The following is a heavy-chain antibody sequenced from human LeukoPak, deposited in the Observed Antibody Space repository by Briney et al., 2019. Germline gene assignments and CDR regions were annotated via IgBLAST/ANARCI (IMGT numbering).Heavy chain of an antibody. CDR3: GGKRGGGGEFDY. J-gene: IGHJ4*02. V-gene: IGHV4-59*01. Sequence: SETLSLTCTVSGGSISSYYWSWIRQPPGKGLEWIGYIYYSGSTNYNPSLKSRVTISVDTSKNQFSLKLSSVTAADTAVYYCGGKRGGGGEFDYWGQGTLVTVSS. CDR1: GGSISSYY. D-gene: IGHD3-16*01. CDR2: IYYSGST.